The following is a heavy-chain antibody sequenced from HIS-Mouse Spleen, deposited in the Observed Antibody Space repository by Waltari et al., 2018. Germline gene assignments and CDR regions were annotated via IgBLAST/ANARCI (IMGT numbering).Heavy chain of an antibody. CDR3: ARDIKAAAC. CDR1: GFTVSSTY. J-gene: IGHJ4*02. Sequence: EVQLVESGGGLVQPGGSLRLSCAASGFTVSSTYMSWVRQAPGKGLEWVSVIYSGGSTNYADSVKGRVTISRDKSKNTLYLQMNSLRAEDTAVYYCARDIKAAACWGQGTLVTVSS. V-gene: IGHV3-66*01. D-gene: IGHD6-13*01. CDR2: IYSGGST.